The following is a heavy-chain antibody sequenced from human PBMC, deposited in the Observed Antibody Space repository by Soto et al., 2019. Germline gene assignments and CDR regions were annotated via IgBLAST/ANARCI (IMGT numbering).Heavy chain of an antibody. Sequence: QVQPVQSGAEVKKPGASVTVSCRTSGYTFSSYYIHWVRQAPGQGLQWMGWIYPHSDDTKYAPRFQGRVTMAANTSISTAYMELRRLTSDDAATYYCARGHGRQNFDNWGQGTLVTVSS. CDR2: IYPHSDDT. CDR3: ARGHGRQNFDN. CDR1: GYTFSSYY. J-gene: IGHJ4*02. V-gene: IGHV1-2*02.